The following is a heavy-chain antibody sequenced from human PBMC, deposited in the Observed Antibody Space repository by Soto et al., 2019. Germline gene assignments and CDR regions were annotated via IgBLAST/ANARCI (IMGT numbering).Heavy chain of an antibody. CDR3: ARAVYCNNGVCYSPVDY. V-gene: IGHV4-30-2*01. Sequence: TLPLTWAASGFSFSSAGYSWSWIRKPPGKGLEGIGYIYHGSTYYNPSLKRRVTISVDRSKNHISLRLSSVTAADTAVYYCARAVYCNNGVCYSPVDYWGQGTLVTVSS. J-gene: IGHJ4*02. CDR1: GFSFSSAGYS. D-gene: IGHD2-8*01. CDR2: IYHGST.